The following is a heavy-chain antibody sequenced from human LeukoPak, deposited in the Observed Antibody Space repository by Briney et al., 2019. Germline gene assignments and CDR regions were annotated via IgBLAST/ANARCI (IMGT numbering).Heavy chain of an antibody. Sequence: PSETLSLTCAVSGYSISSGYYWGWIRQPPGKGPEWIGSIYHSGSTYYNPSLKSRVTISVDTSKNQFSLKLSSVTAADTAVYYCARQGIGGGLDYWGQGTLVTVSS. J-gene: IGHJ4*02. D-gene: IGHD2/OR15-2a*01. CDR3: ARQGIGGGLDY. V-gene: IGHV4-38-2*01. CDR1: GYSISSGYY. CDR2: IYHSGST.